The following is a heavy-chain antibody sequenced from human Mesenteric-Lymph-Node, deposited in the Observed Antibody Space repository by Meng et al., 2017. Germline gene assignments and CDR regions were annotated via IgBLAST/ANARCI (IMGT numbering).Heavy chain of an antibody. CDR1: GFTFSRYA. V-gene: IGHV3-30-3*01. CDR3: ARDGIYSGSGTYFDN. CDR2: IFFDGNNK. Sequence: QVLLVESGGGVVQPGRSLTLSCAASGFTFSRYAMHWVRQAPGKGLEWVALIFFDGNNKYYADSVKGRFSISRDKSKNTLYLQMNSLRTEDTAVYYCARDGIYSGSGTYFDNWGQGTPVTVSS. D-gene: IGHD3-10*01. J-gene: IGHJ4*02.